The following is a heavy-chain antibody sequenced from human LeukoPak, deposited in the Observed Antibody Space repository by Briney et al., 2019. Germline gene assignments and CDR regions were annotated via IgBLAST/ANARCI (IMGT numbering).Heavy chain of an antibody. V-gene: IGHV1-69*05. CDR3: ARGGGQGQYYYGSGSYYNI. D-gene: IGHD3-10*01. CDR2: IIRIFGTA. CDR1: GGTFSSYA. Sequence: SVKVSCKASGGTFSSYAISWVRQAPGQGLEWMGGIIRIFGTANYAQKFLGRVTITTDESTSTAYMELSSLRCEDTAVYYCARGGGQGQYYYGSGSYYNIWGQGTLVTVSS. J-gene: IGHJ4*02.